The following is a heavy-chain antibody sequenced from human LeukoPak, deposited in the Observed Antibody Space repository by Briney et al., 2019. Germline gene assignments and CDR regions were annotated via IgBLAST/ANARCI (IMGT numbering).Heavy chain of an antibody. Sequence: PGRSLRLSCAASGFTFDDYAMHWVRQAPGKGLEWVSGISWNSGSIGYADSVKGRFTISRDNAKNSLYLQMNSLRAEDTALYYCAKDRSAGYYGSGSYSDYWGQGTLVTVSS. CDR1: GFTFDDYA. V-gene: IGHV3-9*01. CDR2: ISWNSGSI. CDR3: AKDRSAGYYGSGSYSDY. D-gene: IGHD3-10*01. J-gene: IGHJ4*02.